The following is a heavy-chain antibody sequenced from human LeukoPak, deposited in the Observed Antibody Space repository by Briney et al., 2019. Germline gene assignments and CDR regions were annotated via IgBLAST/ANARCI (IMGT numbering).Heavy chain of an antibody. D-gene: IGHD4-23*01. Sequence: GGSLRLSCAASGFTVSTNCISWVRQAPGEGLGWVSLIYSGGGTYLSDCVRGGFTSPRDDSKNTLYLQWSSLRAENTAVYYVVRRAGGYSHPYDYWGQGTLVTVS. V-gene: IGHV3-66*04. CDR3: VRRAGGYSHPYDY. J-gene: IGHJ4*02. CDR2: IYSGGGT. CDR1: GFTVSTNC.